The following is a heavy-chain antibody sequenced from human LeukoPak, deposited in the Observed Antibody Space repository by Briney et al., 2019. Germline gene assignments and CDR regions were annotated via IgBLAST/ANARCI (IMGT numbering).Heavy chain of an antibody. Sequence: GGSLRLSCAASGFTFSSYDMHWVRQAPGKGLEWVAVISYDGSNKYYADSVKGRFTISRDNSKNTLYLQMNSLRAEDTAVYYCAKAPRWELLLLDYWGQGTLVTVSS. J-gene: IGHJ4*02. CDR2: ISYDGSNK. V-gene: IGHV3-30*18. CDR1: GFTFSSYD. D-gene: IGHD1-26*01. CDR3: AKAPRWELLLLDY.